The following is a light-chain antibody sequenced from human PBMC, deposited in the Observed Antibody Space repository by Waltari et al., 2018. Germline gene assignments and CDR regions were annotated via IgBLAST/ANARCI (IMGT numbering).Light chain of an antibody. J-gene: IGKJ4*01. CDR2: KTS. Sequence: DIQMTQSPSTLSASVGDRVTITSRASQSSSEWLAWYQQKPGKAPKLLIYKTSNLKSGVPSRFSGSGSGTEFTLTISSLQPDDFATYYCHQYNLFPLTFGGGTKVEIK. CDR1: QSSSEW. CDR3: HQYNLFPLT. V-gene: IGKV1-5*03.